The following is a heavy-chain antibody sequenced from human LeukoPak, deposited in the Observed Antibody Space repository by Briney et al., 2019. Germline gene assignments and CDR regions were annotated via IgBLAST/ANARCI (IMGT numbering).Heavy chain of an antibody. CDR1: GGSICSGDYY. D-gene: IGHD2-15*01. CDR2: IYYSGSA. CDR3: ARDGGYCSGGSCTASLLNY. Sequence: PSQTLSLTCTGSGGSICSGDYYWRWIRQPPGKGLEWIGYIYYSGSAYYNPSLKSRVTISVDTSKNQFSLKLSSVTAADTAVYYCARDGGYCSGGSCTASLLNYWGQGTLVTVSS. V-gene: IGHV4-30-4*08. J-gene: IGHJ4*02.